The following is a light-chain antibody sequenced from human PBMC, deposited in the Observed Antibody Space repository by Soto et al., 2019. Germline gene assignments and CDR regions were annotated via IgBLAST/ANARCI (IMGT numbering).Light chain of an antibody. CDR3: QQCGYSPWT. CDR1: QSVSDY. V-gene: IGKV3-20*01. CDR2: GTF. J-gene: IGKJ1*01. Sequence: ETELEHSRGTLSLSGGERATLSSRASQSVSDYLAWYQQTPCQAPRLLIYGTFSRATGVPERFSGSGSGTDITLTISRLEPEDFAVYYCQQCGYSPWTFAQGTKVDIK.